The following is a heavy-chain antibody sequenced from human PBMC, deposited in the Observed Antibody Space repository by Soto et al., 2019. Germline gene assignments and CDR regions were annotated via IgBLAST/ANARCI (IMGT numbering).Heavy chain of an antibody. CDR2: ISSTASTI. V-gene: IGHV3-48*03. Sequence: EVQLVESGGGLVQPGGSLRLSCVASGFAFSDYEMNWVRQAPGKGLEWISYISSTASTIHYADSVKGRFTISRDNAKNSVYPQMNSLRAEDSAVYYCARAAGIMTRGFHGMDVWGQGTTVTVSS. D-gene: IGHD3-10*01. J-gene: IGHJ6*02. CDR1: GFAFSDYE. CDR3: ARAAGIMTRGFHGMDV.